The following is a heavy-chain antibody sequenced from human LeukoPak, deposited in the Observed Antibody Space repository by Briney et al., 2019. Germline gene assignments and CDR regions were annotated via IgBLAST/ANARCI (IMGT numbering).Heavy chain of an antibody. V-gene: IGHV1-46*01. J-gene: IGHJ4*02. CDR3: ARTAGRTFDY. D-gene: IGHD6-6*01. CDR2: INPSGGST. CDR1: GYTFTSYF. Sequence: ASVTVSCMASGYTFTSYFMHWVRQAPGQGLEWMGIINPSGGSTSYAQKFQGRVTMTRDTSTSTVYMELSSLRSEDTAVYYCARTAGRTFDYWGQGTLVTVSS.